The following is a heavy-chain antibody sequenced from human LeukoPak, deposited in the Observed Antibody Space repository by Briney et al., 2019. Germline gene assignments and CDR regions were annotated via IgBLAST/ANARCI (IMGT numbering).Heavy chain of an antibody. CDR2: IYYSGST. Sequence: SETLSLTCTVSGDSISSTSYYWGWIRQPPGQGLEWIGSIYYSGSTYYNPSLKSRVTISVDTSKNQFSLKLSSVTAADTAVYYCARGRRLRYFDWLLYHPFDYWGQGTLVTVSS. J-gene: IGHJ4*02. D-gene: IGHD3-9*01. CDR1: GDSISSTSYY. CDR3: ARGRRLRYFDWLLYHPFDY. V-gene: IGHV4-39*07.